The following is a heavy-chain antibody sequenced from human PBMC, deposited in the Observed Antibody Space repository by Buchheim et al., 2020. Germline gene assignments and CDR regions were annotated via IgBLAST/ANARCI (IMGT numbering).Heavy chain of an antibody. CDR2: ITFSADTI. CDR1: GFIFSDYY. CDR3: ARHAAGSYWKFDL. Sequence: QVQLVESGGGLVEPGGTLRLSCAASGFIFSDYYMAWIRQAPGKGLEWISYITFSADTILYADSVKGRFTISRDNAKNSLYLQLNSLGVADTDIYYCARHAAGSYWKFDLWGSGTL. J-gene: IGHJ2*01. D-gene: IGHD1-26*01. V-gene: IGHV3-11*01.